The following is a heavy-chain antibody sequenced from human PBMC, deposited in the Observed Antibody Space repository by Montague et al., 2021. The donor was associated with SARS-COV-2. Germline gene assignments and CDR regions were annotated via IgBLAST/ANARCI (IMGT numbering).Heavy chain of an antibody. V-gene: IGHV4-34*01. J-gene: IGHJ3*02. CDR3: ARGTGPRSITIFGVIIIGPVFDI. D-gene: IGHD3-3*01. Sequence: KYNPSLTSRVTISVDTSTNHFSLKLSSVTAADTAVYYCARGTGPRSITIFGVIIIGPVFDIWGQGTLVTVSS.